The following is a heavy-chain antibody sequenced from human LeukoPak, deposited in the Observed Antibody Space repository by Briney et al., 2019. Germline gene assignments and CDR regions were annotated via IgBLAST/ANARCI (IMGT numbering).Heavy chain of an antibody. Sequence: PGGSLRLSCAACGFTFSSCAMSWVRQAPGKGLEWVSAISGSGGSTYYADSVKGRFTISRHNSKNTLYLQMNSLRAEDTAVYYGAKDLAPYYDFWMGLGFGYRGEGTHLTVSS. CDR1: GFTFSSCA. CDR3: AKDLAPYYDFWMGLGFGY. D-gene: IGHD3-3*01. V-gene: IGHV3-23*01. J-gene: IGHJ4*02. CDR2: ISGSGGST.